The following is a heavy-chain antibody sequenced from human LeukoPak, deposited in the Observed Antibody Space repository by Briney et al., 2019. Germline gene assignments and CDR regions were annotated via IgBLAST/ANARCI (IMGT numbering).Heavy chain of an antibody. D-gene: IGHD6-13*01. CDR2: VPYSRST. CDR3: AVEIAAAGFY. V-gene: IGHV4-31*03. CDR1: GGSIRGAVYY. Sequence: SQTLSLTCTVSGGSIRGAVYYCVWIRQHQGKGLEWIGYVPYSRSTFYNPSLKGRVTISLDTTKNQFSLRLTSVTAADSAVYYCAVEIAAAGFYWGQGTLVTVSS. J-gene: IGHJ4*02.